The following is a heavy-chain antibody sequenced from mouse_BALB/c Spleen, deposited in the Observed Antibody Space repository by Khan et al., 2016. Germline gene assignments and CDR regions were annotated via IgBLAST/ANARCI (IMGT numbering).Heavy chain of an antibody. Sequence: EVQLQESGPDLVKPSQSLSLTCTVTGYSITSGYSWHWIRQFPGNKLEWMGYIHYSGSTNYNSSLNSRISITRDTSKNQFFLQLNSVTTEDTATYYCAGRIYFGSDVDYWGQGTTLTISS. CDR2: IHYSGST. D-gene: IGHD2-1*01. J-gene: IGHJ2*01. V-gene: IGHV3-1*02. CDR3: AGRIYFGSDVDY. CDR1: GYSITSGYS.